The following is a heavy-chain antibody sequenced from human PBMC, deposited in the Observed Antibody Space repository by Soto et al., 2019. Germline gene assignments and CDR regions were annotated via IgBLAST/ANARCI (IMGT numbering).Heavy chain of an antibody. Sequence: QVQLVQSGAEVKKPGSSVKVSCKASVGTFSSYTISWVRQAPGQGLEWMGRIIPILGIANYAQKFQGRVTITADKSTSTAYMELSSLRSEDTAVYYCARDPMTTQLGFDPWGQGTLVTVSS. D-gene: IGHD1-1*01. CDR2: IIPILGIA. CDR1: VGTFSSYT. CDR3: ARDPMTTQLGFDP. J-gene: IGHJ5*02. V-gene: IGHV1-69*08.